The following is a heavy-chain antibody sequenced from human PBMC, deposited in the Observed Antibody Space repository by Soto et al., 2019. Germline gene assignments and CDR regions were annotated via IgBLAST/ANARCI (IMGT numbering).Heavy chain of an antibody. CDR2: ISVSSGST. CDR3: AKGRGGFDP. D-gene: IGHD3-10*01. CDR1: GFTFSSYD. Sequence: EVQLLESGGGLVQPGGSLRLSCAASGFTFSSYDMTWVRQAPGRGLEWVSVISVSSGSTYYADSVKGRFTIYRDDSKNTLFLQMNSLRGEDTAVYYCAKGRGGFDPWGQGTLVTVSS. V-gene: IGHV3-23*01. J-gene: IGHJ5*02.